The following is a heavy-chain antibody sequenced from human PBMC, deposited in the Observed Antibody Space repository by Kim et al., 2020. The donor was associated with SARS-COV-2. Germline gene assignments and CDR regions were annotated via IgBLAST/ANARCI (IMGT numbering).Heavy chain of an antibody. CDR3: AREIFGGATTDGDYYYYYGMDV. J-gene: IGHJ6*02. D-gene: IGHD1-26*01. Sequence: SENLSFTCTVSGGSISSYYWSWIRQPPGKGLEWIGYIYYSGSTNYNPSLKSRVTISVYTSKNQFSLKLSSVTAADTAVYYCAREIFGGATTDGDYYYYYGMDVWGQGTTGTVSS. V-gene: IGHV4-59*01. CDR1: GGSISSYY. CDR2: IYYSGST.